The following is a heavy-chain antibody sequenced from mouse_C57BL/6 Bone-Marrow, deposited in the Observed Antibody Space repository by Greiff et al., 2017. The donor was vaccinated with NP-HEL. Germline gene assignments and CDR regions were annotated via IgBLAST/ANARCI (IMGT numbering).Heavy chain of an antibody. CDR3: ARKGGGYYRFAY. CDR2: IYPGSGST. CDR1: GYTFTSYW. V-gene: IGHV1-55*01. D-gene: IGHD2-3*01. Sequence: QVQLQHPGAELVKPGASVKMSCKASGYTFTSYWITWVKQRPGQGLEWIGDIYPGSGSTNYNEKFKSKATLTVDTSSSTAYMQLSSLTSEDSAVYYCARKGGGYYRFAYWGQGTLVTVSA. J-gene: IGHJ3*01.